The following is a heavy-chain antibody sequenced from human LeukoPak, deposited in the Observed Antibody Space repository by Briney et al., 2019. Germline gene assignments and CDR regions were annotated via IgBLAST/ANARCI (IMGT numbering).Heavy chain of an antibody. D-gene: IGHD1-26*01. CDR1: GFTFSSYG. J-gene: IGHJ4*02. V-gene: IGHV3-33*01. CDR3: ARVRTDSGSSNFDY. Sequence: GGSLRLSCAASGFTFSSYGMHWVRQAPGKGLEWVAVIWYDGSNKYYADSVKGRFTISRDNAKNSLYLQMNSLRAEDTAVYYCARVRTDSGSSNFDYWGQGTLVTVSS. CDR2: IWYDGSNK.